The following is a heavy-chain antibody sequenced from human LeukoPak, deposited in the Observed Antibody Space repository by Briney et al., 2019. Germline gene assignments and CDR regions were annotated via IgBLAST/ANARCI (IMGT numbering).Heavy chain of an antibody. Sequence: GVTFSSYXXXXXRXXXGKGXXXXXXXSGRGRDTYYADSVKGRYTISRDNSKNTLELQMNSLRVEDTAVYYCAKGGGEGIYSAYDLGDFDYWGQGTLVTVSS. CDR2: XSGRGRDT. CDR3: AKGGGEGIYSAYDLGDFDY. J-gene: IGHJ4*02. V-gene: IGHV3-23*01. CDR1: GVTFSSYX. D-gene: IGHD5-12*01.